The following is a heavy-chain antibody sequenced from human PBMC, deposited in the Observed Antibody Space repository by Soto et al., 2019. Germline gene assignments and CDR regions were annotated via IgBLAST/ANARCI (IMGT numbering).Heavy chain of an antibody. CDR2: INPNSGGT. V-gene: IGHV1-2*02. CDR1: GYTFTVYY. Sequence: QVQLVQSGAEVKKPGASVKVSCKASGYTFTVYYMHWVRQAPGQGLEWMGWINPNSGGTNYAQKFQGRVTMTRDTSISTSYMELSRLRSDDTAVYYCARGIRPTYYYDTTGYYRDYWGQGPLVTVSS. D-gene: IGHD3-22*01. J-gene: IGHJ4*02. CDR3: ARGIRPTYYYDTTGYYRDY.